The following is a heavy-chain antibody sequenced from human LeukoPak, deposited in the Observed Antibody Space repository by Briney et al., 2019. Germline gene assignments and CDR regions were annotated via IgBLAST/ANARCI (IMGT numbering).Heavy chain of an antibody. CDR1: GFTFSSYS. V-gene: IGHV3-21*01. CDR3: ARIDYIGPNVRRGYYYYYMDV. Sequence: GGSLRLSCAASGFTFSSYSMNWVRQAPGKGLEWVSSISSSSSYIYYADSVKGRFTISRDNAKNPLYLQMNSLRAEDTAVYYCARIDYIGPNVRRGYYYYYMDVWGKGTTVTVSS. CDR2: ISSSSSYI. J-gene: IGHJ6*03. D-gene: IGHD4-11*01.